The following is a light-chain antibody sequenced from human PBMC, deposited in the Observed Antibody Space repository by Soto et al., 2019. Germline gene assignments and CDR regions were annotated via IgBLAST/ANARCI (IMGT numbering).Light chain of an antibody. CDR3: QQANSFPVT. CDR2: AAA. Sequence: DIQMTQSPSSVSASVGARVTITCRASQGIGSWLAWYQQKTEKAPKLLIYAAASLQSGVPSRFSGSGSGTDFTLAISSLQPEDFATYYCQQANSFPVTFGQGTRLDIK. V-gene: IGKV1-12*01. CDR1: QGIGSW. J-gene: IGKJ5*01.